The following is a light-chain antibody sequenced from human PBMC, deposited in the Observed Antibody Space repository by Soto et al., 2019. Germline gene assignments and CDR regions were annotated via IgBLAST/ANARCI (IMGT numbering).Light chain of an antibody. V-gene: IGKV1-27*01. CDR2: AAS. CDR3: QKYNCDQWT. Sequence: DIQMTQSPSSLSASVGDRVTIACRASQGISNYLVWYQQKPGKVPKLLLYAASTLQSGVPSRFSGSGSGTDFTLTITSLQPEDVATYYCQKYNCDQWTFGQGTKVEIK. CDR1: QGISNY. J-gene: IGKJ1*01.